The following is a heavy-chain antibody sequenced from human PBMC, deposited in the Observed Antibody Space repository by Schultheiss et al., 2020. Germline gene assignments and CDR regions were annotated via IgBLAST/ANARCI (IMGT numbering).Heavy chain of an antibody. CDR2: ISYDGSNK. CDR1: GFTVSSNY. CDR3: ARYSSAYST. D-gene: IGHD6-25*01. V-gene: IGHV3-30*03. J-gene: IGHJ5*02. Sequence: GGSLRLSCAASGFTVSSNYMSWVRQAPGKGLEWVAVISYDGSNKYYADSVKGRFTISRDNAKNSLYLQMNSLRAEDTAVYYCARYSSAYSTWGQGTLVTVYS.